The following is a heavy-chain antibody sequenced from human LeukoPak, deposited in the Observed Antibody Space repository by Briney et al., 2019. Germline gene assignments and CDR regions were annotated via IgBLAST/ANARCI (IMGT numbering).Heavy chain of an antibody. CDR1: GYTFTGYG. V-gene: IGHV1-18*01. CDR2: ISAYNGNT. Sequence: ASVKVSCKASGYTFTGYGISWVRQAPGQGLEWMGWISAYNGNTNYAQKLQGRVTMTTDTSTSTAYMELRSLRSDDTAVYYCARAGDLTAIGWFDPWGQGTLATVSS. D-gene: IGHD2-21*02. CDR3: ARAGDLTAIGWFDP. J-gene: IGHJ5*02.